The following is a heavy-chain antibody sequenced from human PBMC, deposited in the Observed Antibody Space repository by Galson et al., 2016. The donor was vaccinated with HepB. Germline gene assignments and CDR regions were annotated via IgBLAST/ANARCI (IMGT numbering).Heavy chain of an antibody. D-gene: IGHD3-22*01. CDR1: GFSISTYW. J-gene: IGHJ4*02. V-gene: IGHV3-7*01. Sequence: SLRLSCAASGFSISTYWMSWVRQVPGKGLEWVANIKQDGSEKYYMDSVKGRFTISRDNAKNSLYLQMNSLRADDTALYYCARDDGFGYYAWWGQGTLVSVSS. CDR3: ARDDGFGYYAW. CDR2: IKQDGSEK.